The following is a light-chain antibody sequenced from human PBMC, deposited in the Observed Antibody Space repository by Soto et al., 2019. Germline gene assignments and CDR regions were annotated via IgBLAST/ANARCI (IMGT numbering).Light chain of an antibody. CDR3: QKYNTH. CDR2: KAS. CDR1: QSISNY. J-gene: IGKJ4*01. V-gene: IGKV1-5*03. Sequence: DSQMTQSPSTLSASVGDRVTITCRASQSISNYLAWYQQKPGKAPKLLIYKASTLESGVPSRFSVSGSGTEFTLTISGLQPDDFATYYCQKYNTHFGGGTKVDIK.